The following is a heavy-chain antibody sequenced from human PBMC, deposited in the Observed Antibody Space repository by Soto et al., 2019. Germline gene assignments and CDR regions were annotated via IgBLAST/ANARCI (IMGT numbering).Heavy chain of an antibody. CDR2: ISSASSET. V-gene: IGHV3-21*01. Sequence: LRLSCEDSGFTVRGVSMNWVRQVPGKGLEWVASISSASSETWYADSVKGRFIISRDNAQNSLFLQMNTLRPEDSAIYYCARVAYWGPGTQVTVSS. CDR1: GFTVRGVS. J-gene: IGHJ4*02. CDR3: ARVAY.